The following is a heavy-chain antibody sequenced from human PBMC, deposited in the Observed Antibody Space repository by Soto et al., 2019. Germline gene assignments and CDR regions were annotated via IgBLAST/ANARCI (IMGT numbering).Heavy chain of an antibody. Sequence: GGSLRLSCTASGFTLSSHTMNWVRQAPGKGLEWISYITSTSSTKNYADSVKGRFTISRDNANNSLYLQMNSLRDEDTAVYYCARRITMVRGPYYYYAMDVWGQGTTVTVSS. CDR3: ARRITMVRGPYYYYAMDV. D-gene: IGHD3-10*01. V-gene: IGHV3-48*02. J-gene: IGHJ6*02. CDR1: GFTLSSHT. CDR2: ITSTSSTK.